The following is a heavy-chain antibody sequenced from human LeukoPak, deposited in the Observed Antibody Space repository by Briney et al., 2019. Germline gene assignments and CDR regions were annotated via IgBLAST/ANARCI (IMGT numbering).Heavy chain of an antibody. J-gene: IGHJ4*02. CDR3: AGREGGYLDY. CDR1: GGSISSGSYY. Sequence: SGTLSLTCAVSGGSISSGSYYWSWIRQPAGKGLEWIGRIYTSGTTNYNPSLKSRVTISVDTSKNQFSLKLSSVTAADTAVYYCAGREGGYLDYWGQGTLVTVSS. V-gene: IGHV4-61*02. CDR2: IYTSGTT.